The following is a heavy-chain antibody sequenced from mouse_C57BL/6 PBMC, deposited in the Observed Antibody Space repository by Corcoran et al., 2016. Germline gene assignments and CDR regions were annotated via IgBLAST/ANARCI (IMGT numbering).Heavy chain of an antibody. CDR3: ARSGTTFPAGSWYFDV. V-gene: IGHV1-26*01. J-gene: IGHJ1*03. D-gene: IGHD1-1*01. CDR1: RYTFTDYY. CDR2: INTNNGGT. Sequence: EVQLQQSGPELVKTAASVKISCKASRYTFTDYYITSVKQSHGKSREWIGDINTNNGGTSYNQQFKGKATLTVDKSSSTAYMELRSLTSEDSAVCYCARSGTTFPAGSWYFDVWGTGTTVIVSS.